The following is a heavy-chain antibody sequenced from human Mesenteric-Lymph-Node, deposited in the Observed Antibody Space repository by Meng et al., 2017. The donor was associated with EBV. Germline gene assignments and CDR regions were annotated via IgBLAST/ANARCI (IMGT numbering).Heavy chain of an antibody. CDR3: VRELAGYNPNWFDP. CDR2: MYHSGVA. J-gene: IGHJ5*02. Sequence: QLQLQGSGPGLVKPSETLSLTCTVSGGSISTDTSDWGWIRQPPGKGLEWIGTMYHSGVAYYSPSLHSRVTISLDTSKNQLSLKLKSVTAADTAVYYCVRELAGYNPNWFDPWGQGALVTVSS. D-gene: IGHD3-9*01. V-gene: IGHV4-39*07. CDR1: GGSISTDTSD.